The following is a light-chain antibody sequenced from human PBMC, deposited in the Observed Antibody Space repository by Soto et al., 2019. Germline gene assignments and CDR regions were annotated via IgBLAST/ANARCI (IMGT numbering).Light chain of an antibody. J-gene: IGLJ3*02. Sequence: QLVLTQSSSASASLGSSVKLTCTLSSGHSSYIIAWHQQQPGKAPRYLMKLEGSGSYNKGSGVPDRFSGSSSGADRYLTISNPQFEGEADYFCETWDSNTHTVFGGGTKVTVL. V-gene: IGLV4-60*02. CDR3: ETWDSNTHTV. CDR1: SGHSSYI. CDR2: LEGSGSY.